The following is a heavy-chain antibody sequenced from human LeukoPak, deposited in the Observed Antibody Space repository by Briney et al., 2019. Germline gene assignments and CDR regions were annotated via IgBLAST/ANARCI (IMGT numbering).Heavy chain of an antibody. J-gene: IGHJ4*02. CDR3: AREYPLTYYFDY. D-gene: IGHD2-2*02. V-gene: IGHV4-34*01. CDR1: GGSFSGYY. CDR2: INHSGST. Sequence: SETLSLTCTVYGGSFSGYYWSWIRQPPGKGLEWIGEINHSGSTNYNPSLKSRVTISVDTSKNQFSLKLSSVTAADTAVYYCAREYPLTYYFDYWGQGTLVTVSS.